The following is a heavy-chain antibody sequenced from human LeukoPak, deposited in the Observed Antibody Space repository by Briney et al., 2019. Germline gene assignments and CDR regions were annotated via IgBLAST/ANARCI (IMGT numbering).Heavy chain of an antibody. CDR3: AKERTLYNRKRRPGPNFDY. D-gene: IGHD1-14*01. CDR1: GFTFSSYG. Sequence: GGSLRLSCAASGFTFSSYGMHWVRQAPGKGLEWVAFIRYDGSNKYYADSVKGRFTISRDNSKNTLYLQMNSLRAEDTAVYYCAKERTLYNRKRRPGPNFDYWGQGTLVTVSS. V-gene: IGHV3-30*02. J-gene: IGHJ4*02. CDR2: IRYDGSNK.